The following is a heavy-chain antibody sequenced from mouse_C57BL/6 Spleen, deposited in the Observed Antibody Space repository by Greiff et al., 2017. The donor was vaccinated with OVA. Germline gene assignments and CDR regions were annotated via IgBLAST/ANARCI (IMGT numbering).Heavy chain of an antibody. J-gene: IGHJ2*01. Sequence: EVMLVESGEGLVKPGGSLKLSCAASGFTFSSYAMSWVRQTPEKRLEWVAYISIGGDYIYYADTVKGRFTISRDNARNTLYLQMSSLKSEDTAMYYCTREGSGYFDYWGQGTTLTVSS. V-gene: IGHV5-9-1*02. D-gene: IGHD3-2*02. CDR2: ISIGGDYI. CDR3: TREGSGYFDY. CDR1: GFTFSSYA.